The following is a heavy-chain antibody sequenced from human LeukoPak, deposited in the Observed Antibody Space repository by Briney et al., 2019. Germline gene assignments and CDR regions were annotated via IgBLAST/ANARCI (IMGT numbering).Heavy chain of an antibody. CDR1: GDSSSNNY. D-gene: IGHD6-13*01. CDR3: ARGSSSWYGRPFDY. CDR2: INHSGST. J-gene: IGHJ4*02. Sequence: SETLSLTCTVSGDSSSNNYWSWIRQPPGKGLEWIGEINHSGSTNYNPSLKSRVTISVDTSKNQFSLKLSSVTAADTAVYYCARGSSSWYGRPFDYWGQGTLVTVSS. V-gene: IGHV4-34*01.